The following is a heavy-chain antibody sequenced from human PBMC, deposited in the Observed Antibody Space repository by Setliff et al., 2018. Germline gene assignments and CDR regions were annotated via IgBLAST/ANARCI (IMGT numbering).Heavy chain of an antibody. CDR1: GDSISSRTYY. D-gene: IGHD2-15*01. CDR2: IYTSWST. CDR3: GRGFSRIEGWGNWFDP. V-gene: IGHV4-61*09. J-gene: IGHJ5*02. Sequence: SETLSLTCTVSGDSISSRTYYWSWIRQPAGKGLEWIGHIYTSWSTISNPSLKSRVTISLDTSKNQFSLKLSSGTAADTAVYYCGRGFSRIEGWGNWFDPWGQGILVTVSS.